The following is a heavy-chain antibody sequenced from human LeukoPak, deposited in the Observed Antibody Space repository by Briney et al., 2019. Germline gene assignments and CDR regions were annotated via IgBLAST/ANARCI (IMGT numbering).Heavy chain of an antibody. CDR1: GGSISTGDHY. CDR3: ARESRPTFYYDSSGYYPDY. J-gene: IGHJ4*02. D-gene: IGHD3-22*01. V-gene: IGHV4-30-4*01. CDR2: IYYSGST. Sequence: SETLSLTCTVSGGSISTGDHYWSWIRQPPGKGLEWIGYIYYSGSTFYNPSLKSRVIISVDTSKNQFSLKLSSVTAADTAVYYCARESRPTFYYDSSGYYPDYWGQGTLVTVSS.